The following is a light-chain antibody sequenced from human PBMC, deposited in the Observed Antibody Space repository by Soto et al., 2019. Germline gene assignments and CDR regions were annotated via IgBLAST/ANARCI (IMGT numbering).Light chain of an antibody. J-gene: IGKJ4*01. Sequence: EIVLTQSPGTLSLSPGERATLSCRAIQSVSSSYLAWYQQKPGQAPRLLIYGASTRATNIAARFSGSGSGTDFTLTISRLDPEDFAVYYCRQYGRSLGFAVGGGTKV. CDR2: GAS. CDR1: QSVSSSY. CDR3: RQYGRSLGFA. V-gene: IGKV3-20*01.